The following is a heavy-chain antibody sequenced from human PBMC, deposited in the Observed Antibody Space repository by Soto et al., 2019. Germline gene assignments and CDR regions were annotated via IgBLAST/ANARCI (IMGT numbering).Heavy chain of an antibody. D-gene: IGHD3-16*01. CDR2: IDTSGST. J-gene: IGHJ5*02. CDR3: ARRQLRDYIRWSFDP. CDR1: GGSISNYY. V-gene: IGHV4-4*07. Sequence: SETLSLTCTVSGGSISNYYCNWIRQPAGKGLEWIGRIDTSGSTNYNPSLKSRVTMSVDTSKQEFSLKLSSVTSDDTAIYYCARRQLRDYIRWSFDPWGQGTLVTVSS.